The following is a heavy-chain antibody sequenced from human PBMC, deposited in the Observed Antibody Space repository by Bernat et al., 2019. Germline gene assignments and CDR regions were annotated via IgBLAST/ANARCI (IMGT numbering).Heavy chain of an antibody. CDR3: AREIEQWLVQGLFDY. D-gene: IGHD6-19*01. V-gene: IGHV3-66*01. CDR1: GFTVSSNY. Sequence: EVQLVESGGGLVQPGGSLRLSCAASGFTVSSNYMSWVRQAPGKGLEWVSVIYSGGSTYYADSVKGRFTISRDNSKNTLYLQMNSLRAEDTAVYYCAREIEQWLVQGLFDYWGQGTLVTVSS. J-gene: IGHJ4*02. CDR2: IYSGGST.